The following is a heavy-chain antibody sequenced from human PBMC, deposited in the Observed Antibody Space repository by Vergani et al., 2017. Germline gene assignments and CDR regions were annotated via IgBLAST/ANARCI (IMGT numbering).Heavy chain of an antibody. Sequence: QVRLQESGPGLLKPSETLSLTCSVSGGSMSGYYWSWIRQPPGKELAGIGYMYHSGSTNYNPSLETRVTISGDTSKNQFSLKLNSVTAADTAVYYCGRVADFYGLGSHLLDLWGQGILVTVSS. CDR1: GGSMSGYY. D-gene: IGHD3-10*01. CDR2: MYHSGST. J-gene: IGHJ5*02. V-gene: IGHV4-59*01. CDR3: GRVADFYGLGSHLLDL.